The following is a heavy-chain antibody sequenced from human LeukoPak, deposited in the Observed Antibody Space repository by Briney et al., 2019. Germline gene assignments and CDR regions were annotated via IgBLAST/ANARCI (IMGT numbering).Heavy chain of an antibody. J-gene: IGHJ4*02. CDR3: ARDLYCSSTSCYGFDY. V-gene: IGHV1-2*02. CDR1: GYTFTDYY. D-gene: IGHD2-2*01. Sequence: ASVKVSCKPSGYTFTDYYMHWVRQAPGQGLEWMGWINPNSGGTNYAQKFQGRVTMTRDTSISTAYMELSRLRSDDTAVYYCARDLYCSSTSCYGFDYWGQGTLVTVSS. CDR2: INPNSGGT.